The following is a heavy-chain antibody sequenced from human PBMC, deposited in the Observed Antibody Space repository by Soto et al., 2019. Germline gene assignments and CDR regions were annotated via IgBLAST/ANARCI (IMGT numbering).Heavy chain of an antibody. D-gene: IGHD2-15*01. J-gene: IGHJ4*02. CDR3: VRTSLGVAAATREDY. CDR1: GFTFSSYW. V-gene: IGHV3-74*01. Sequence: EVQLVESGGGLVQAGGYLSLSCAASGFTFSSYWMHWDRQAPGKGLVCVSGINSDGSSTSYADSVKGRFTISRDNAKNTRYLQRNSLRAEDTAVYYCVRTSLGVAAATREDYWGQGTLVTVSS. CDR2: INSDGSST.